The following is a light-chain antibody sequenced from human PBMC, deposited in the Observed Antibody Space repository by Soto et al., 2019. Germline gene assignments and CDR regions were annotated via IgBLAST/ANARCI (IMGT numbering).Light chain of an antibody. CDR2: EVS. Sequence: QSALTQPASVSGSPGQSITISCTGTSSDVGGYNYVSWYQQHPGKAPKLMIYEVSNRPSGVSNRFSGSKSGNTASLTISGFQAEDEADYYYSSYTSSSIDYVFGTGTKLTVL. V-gene: IGLV2-14*01. J-gene: IGLJ1*01. CDR3: SSYTSSSIDYV. CDR1: SSDVGGYNY.